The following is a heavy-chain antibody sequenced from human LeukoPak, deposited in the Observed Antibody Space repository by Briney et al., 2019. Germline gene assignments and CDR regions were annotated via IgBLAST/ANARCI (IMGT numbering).Heavy chain of an antibody. CDR2: ISSSGSTI. V-gene: IGHV3-48*03. CDR3: ARDYGGSSPFDY. D-gene: IGHD4-23*01. CDR1: GFTFSSYE. Sequence: GGSLRLSCAASGFTFSSYEMDWVRQAPGKGLEWVSYISSSGSTIYYADSVKGRFTISRDNAKNSLYLQMNSLRAEDTAVYYCARDYGGSSPFDYWGQGTLVTVSS. J-gene: IGHJ4*02.